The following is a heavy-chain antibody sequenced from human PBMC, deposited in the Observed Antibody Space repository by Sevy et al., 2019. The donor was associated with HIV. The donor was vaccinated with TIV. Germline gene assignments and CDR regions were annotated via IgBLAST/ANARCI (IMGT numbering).Heavy chain of an antibody. D-gene: IGHD2-2*01. V-gene: IGHV1-46*03. CDR2: INPSGGST. CDR3: ARMVYCSSTSCYGGGPYYAFDI. J-gene: IGHJ3*02. Sequence: ASVKVSCKASGYTFTSYYMHWVRQAPGQGLEWMGIINPSGGSTSYAQKFQGRVTMTRDTSTSTVYMELSSLRSEDTAVYYCARMVYCSSTSCYGGGPYYAFDIWGQGTMVTVSS. CDR1: GYTFTSYY.